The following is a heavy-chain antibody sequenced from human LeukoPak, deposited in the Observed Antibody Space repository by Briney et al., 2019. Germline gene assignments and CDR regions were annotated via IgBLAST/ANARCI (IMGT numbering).Heavy chain of an antibody. Sequence: SETLSLTCAVYGGSFSGYYWSWIRQPPGKGLEWIGYIYYSGSTNYNPSLKSRVTISADTSKNQFSLKLSSVTAADTAVYYCARVRHGAFDIWGQGTMVTVSS. CDR1: GGSFSGYY. CDR3: ARVRHGAFDI. J-gene: IGHJ3*02. CDR2: IYYSGST. V-gene: IGHV4-59*01.